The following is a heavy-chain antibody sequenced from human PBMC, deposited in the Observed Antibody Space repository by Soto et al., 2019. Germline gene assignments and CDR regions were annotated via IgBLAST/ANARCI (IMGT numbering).Heavy chain of an antibody. D-gene: IGHD3-3*01. CDR2: INAGNDNT. Sequence: QVQLVQSGAEVKKPGASVKVSCKASGYTFTTYVMHWVRQAPGQRLEWMGWINAGNDNTKYSQKFQGRVTITRDTSASTVYMELSSLSSEDTAVYYCARVGHYYYGMDVLGQGTTVTVAS. V-gene: IGHV1-3*01. CDR3: ARVGHYYYGMDV. J-gene: IGHJ6*02. CDR1: GYTFTTYV.